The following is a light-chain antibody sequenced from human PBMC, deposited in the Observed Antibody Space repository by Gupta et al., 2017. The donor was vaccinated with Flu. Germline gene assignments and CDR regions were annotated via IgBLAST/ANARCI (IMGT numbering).Light chain of an antibody. CDR1: QSALTY. V-gene: IGKV1-39*01. Sequence: DIQMTQSPSSLSASVGDRVTITCRASQSALTYLNWYQQKPERAPKLLIYAASTLESGVPSRFSGCGSGTDFTLTISSLQPEDCATYYCQQSFNTPWTFGQGTKVEIK. CDR3: QQSFNTPWT. CDR2: AAS. J-gene: IGKJ1*01.